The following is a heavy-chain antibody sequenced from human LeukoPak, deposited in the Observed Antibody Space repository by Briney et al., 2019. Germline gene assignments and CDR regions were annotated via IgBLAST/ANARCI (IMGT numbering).Heavy chain of an antibody. CDR3: ARFTTVTTTYLPYYYYYGMDV. V-gene: IGHV4-59*01. CDR1: GGSISSYY. D-gene: IGHD4-11*01. CDR2: IYYSGST. Sequence: SETLSLTCTVSGGSISSYYWSWIRQPPGKGLEWIGYIYYSGSTNYNPSLKSRVTISVDTSKNQFSLKLSSVTAADTAVYYCARFTTVTTTYLPYYYYYGMDVWGQGTTVTVSS. J-gene: IGHJ6*02.